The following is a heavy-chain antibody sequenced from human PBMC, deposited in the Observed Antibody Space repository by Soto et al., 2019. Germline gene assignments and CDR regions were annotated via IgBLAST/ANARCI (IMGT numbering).Heavy chain of an antibody. J-gene: IGHJ4*02. CDR3: AKGGELLGGPFDY. CDR1: GFTFSSYG. V-gene: IGHV3-30*18. D-gene: IGHD1-26*01. Sequence: QVQLVESGGGVVQPGRSLRLSCAASGFTFSSYGMHWVRQAPGKGLEWVAVISYDGSNKYYADSVKGRFTISRDNSKNTLYLQVNSLRAEDTAVYYCAKGGELLGGPFDYWGQGTLVTVSS. CDR2: ISYDGSNK.